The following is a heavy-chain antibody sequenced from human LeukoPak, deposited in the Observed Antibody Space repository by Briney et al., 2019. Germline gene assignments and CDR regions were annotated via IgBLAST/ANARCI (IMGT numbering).Heavy chain of an antibody. D-gene: IGHD3-10*01. CDR2: ISGSVGST. Sequence: GGSLRLSCAASGFTFSSYAVSWVRQAPGKGLEWVSRISGSVGSTYYADSVKGRFTISRDNSKDTLYLQMNSLRVEDTDVYYCAKDSGWDWGQGTLVTVSS. CDR1: GFTFSSYA. V-gene: IGHV3-23*01. CDR3: AKDSGWD. J-gene: IGHJ4*02.